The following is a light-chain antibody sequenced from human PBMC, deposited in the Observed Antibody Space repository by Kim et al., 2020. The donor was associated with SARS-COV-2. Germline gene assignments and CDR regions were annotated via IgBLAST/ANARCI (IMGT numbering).Light chain of an antibody. CDR2: QDT. Sequence: SYELTQPPSVSVSPGQTASITCSGDNLGDKYACWYQQKPGQSPVLVIYQDTTRPSGIPERFSGSNSGNTATLTISGTQPTDEADYYCQAWDSATASVFG. CDR3: QAWDSATASV. J-gene: IGLJ1*01. V-gene: IGLV3-1*01. CDR1: NLGDKY.